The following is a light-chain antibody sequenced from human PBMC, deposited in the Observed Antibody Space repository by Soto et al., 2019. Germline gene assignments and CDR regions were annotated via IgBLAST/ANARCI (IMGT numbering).Light chain of an antibody. Sequence: EIVMTQSPATLSVSPGERATLSCRASQSVSSNLAWYQQKPGQAPRLLIYGASTRATGIPGRFSGSGSGTEFTLTISSLQSEDFAVYYCQQYNNWTPGTFGQGTKVEIK. CDR3: QQYNNWTPGT. CDR1: QSVSSN. J-gene: IGKJ1*01. V-gene: IGKV3-15*01. CDR2: GAS.